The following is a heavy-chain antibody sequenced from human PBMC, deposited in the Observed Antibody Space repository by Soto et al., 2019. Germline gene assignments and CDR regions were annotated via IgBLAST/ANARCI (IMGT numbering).Heavy chain of an antibody. CDR2: IYYSGTT. Sequence: SETLSLTCAVSGDSVSNENYYWSWIRQPPGKGLEWIGHIYYSGTTNYNSYLKSRLTLSVDMSKNQFSLKLTSVTAADTAVYFCARSQRGRTAFTFDYWGQGALVTVSS. D-gene: IGHD3-16*01. J-gene: IGHJ4*02. CDR1: GDSVSNENYY. V-gene: IGHV4-61*01. CDR3: ARSQRGRTAFTFDY.